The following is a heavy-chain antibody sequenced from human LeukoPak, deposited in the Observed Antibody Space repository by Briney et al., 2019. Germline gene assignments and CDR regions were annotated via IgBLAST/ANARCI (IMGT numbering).Heavy chain of an antibody. Sequence: GGSLRLSCAASGFTFSKYAMHWVRQAPGKGLEWVAVISYDGSNKYYADSAKGRFTISRDNSKNTLYLQMNSLRAEDTAVYYCAKDFGQQLILGWFDPWGQGTLVTVSS. V-gene: IGHV3-30*18. CDR2: ISYDGSNK. CDR1: GFTFSKYA. CDR3: AKDFGQQLILGWFDP. J-gene: IGHJ5*02. D-gene: IGHD3-16*01.